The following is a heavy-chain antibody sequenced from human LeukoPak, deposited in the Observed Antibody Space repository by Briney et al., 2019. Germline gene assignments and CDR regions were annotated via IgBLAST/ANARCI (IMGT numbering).Heavy chain of an antibody. Sequence: ASVKVSCKASGGSFSRNAISWVRQAPGQGLEWMGRFIPILGIATYAQKFQGRVTITADRSTSTAYMELSSLRSEDTAVYYCARIQVVGVPVAIDAYYSYGMDVWGQGTAVTVSS. D-gene: IGHD2-2*02. CDR2: FIPILGIA. CDR1: GGSFSRNA. V-gene: IGHV1-69*04. J-gene: IGHJ6*02. CDR3: ARIQVVGVPVAIDAYYSYGMDV.